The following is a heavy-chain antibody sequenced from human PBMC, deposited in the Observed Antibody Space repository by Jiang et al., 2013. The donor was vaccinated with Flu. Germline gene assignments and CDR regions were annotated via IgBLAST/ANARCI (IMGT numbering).Heavy chain of an antibody. J-gene: IGHJ1*01. CDR1: GFTFSNAW. V-gene: IGHV3-15*01. Sequence: QLLESGGGLVKPGGSLRLSCAASGFTFSNAWMNWVRQAPGKGLEWVGRIKSKTDGGTTDYAAPVKGRFTISRDDSKNTLYLQMNSLKTEDTAVYYCTTVKAWYYDSSGYYYVVPEYFQHWGQGTLVTVSS. D-gene: IGHD3-22*01. CDR3: TTVKAWYYDSSGYYYVVPEYFQH. CDR2: IKSKTDGGTT.